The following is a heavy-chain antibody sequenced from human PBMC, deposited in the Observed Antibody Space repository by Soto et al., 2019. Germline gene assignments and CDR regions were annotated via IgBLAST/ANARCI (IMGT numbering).Heavy chain of an antibody. Sequence: QVQLQQWGAGLLKPSETLSLTCAVYGGSFSAYYWSWIRQPPGKGLEWIGEINHSGSTNYNPSLKSRVTISVDRSKNQFSLKLSSVTAADTAVYYCARGVGYAGVDYWGQGTLVTXSS. CDR3: ARGVGYAGVDY. V-gene: IGHV4-34*01. CDR1: GGSFSAYY. CDR2: INHSGST. J-gene: IGHJ4*02. D-gene: IGHD5-12*01.